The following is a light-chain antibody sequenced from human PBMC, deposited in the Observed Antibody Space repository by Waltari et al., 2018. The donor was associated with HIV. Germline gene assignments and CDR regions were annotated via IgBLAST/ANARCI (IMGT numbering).Light chain of an antibody. J-gene: IGLJ1*01. CDR1: SSDVGGYNF. V-gene: IGLV2-14*03. Sequence: QSALPQPASVSGSPGQSMTISCTGPSSDVGGYNFVSWYQQHPGRAPKLVIYDVSKRPSGVSSRFSGSKSGNTASLTISGLRAEDEADYYCSSYAAGTTYVFGTGTTVTVL. CDR2: DVS. CDR3: SSYAAGTTYV.